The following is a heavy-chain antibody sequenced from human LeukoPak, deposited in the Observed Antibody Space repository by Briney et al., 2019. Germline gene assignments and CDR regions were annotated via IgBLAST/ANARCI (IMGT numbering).Heavy chain of an antibody. CDR1: GGTFSSYA. D-gene: IGHD3-10*01. CDR3: ARDGYYGSGSYYTTLDY. Sequence: SVEVSCKASGGTFSSYAISWVRQAPGQGLEWMGGIIPIFGTANYAQKFQGRVTITADESTSTAYMELSSLRSEDTAVYYCARDGYYGSGSYYTTLDYWGQGTLVTVSS. J-gene: IGHJ4*02. V-gene: IGHV1-69*01. CDR2: IIPIFGTA.